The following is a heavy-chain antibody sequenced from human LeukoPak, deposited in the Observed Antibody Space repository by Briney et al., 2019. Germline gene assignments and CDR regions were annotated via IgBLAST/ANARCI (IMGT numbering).Heavy chain of an antibody. V-gene: IGHV4-39*01. CDR3: ARHPSMTTVVMDV. D-gene: IGHD4-23*01. CDR1: GGSISSSSYY. J-gene: IGHJ6*04. CDR2: IYYSGST. Sequence: SETLSLTCTVSGGSISSSSYYWGWIRQPPGKGLEWIGSIYYSGSTYYNPSLKSRVTISVDTSKNQFSLKLSSVTAADTAMYYCARHPSMTTVVMDVWGKGTTVTASS.